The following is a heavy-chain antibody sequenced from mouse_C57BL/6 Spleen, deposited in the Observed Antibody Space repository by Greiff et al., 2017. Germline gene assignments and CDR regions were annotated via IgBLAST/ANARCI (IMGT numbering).Heavy chain of an antibody. CDR3: AREGTETNFDC. CDR2: IYPGDGDT. D-gene: IGHD4-1*01. V-gene: IGHV1-80*01. CDR1: GYAFSSYW. Sequence: VQLQQSGAELVKPGASVKISCKASGYAFSSYWMNWVKQRPGKGLEWIGQIYPGDGDTNYNGKFKGKATLTSDKSSSTAYMQLISLTSEDSAVYFCAREGTETNFDCWGQGTTLTVSS. J-gene: IGHJ2*01.